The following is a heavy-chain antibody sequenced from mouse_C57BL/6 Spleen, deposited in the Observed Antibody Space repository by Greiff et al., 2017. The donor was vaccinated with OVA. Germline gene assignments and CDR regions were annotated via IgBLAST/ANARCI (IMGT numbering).Heavy chain of an antibody. J-gene: IGHJ1*03. Sequence: EVKLVESGPGLAKPSQTLSLTCSVTGYSITSDYWNWIRKFPGNKLEYMGYISYSGSTYYNPSLKSRISITRDTSKNQYYLQLNSVTTEDTATYYCARLRDLYDYDRYFDVWGTGTTVTVSS. D-gene: IGHD2-4*01. CDR2: ISYSGST. CDR1: GYSITSDY. CDR3: ARLRDLYDYDRYFDV. V-gene: IGHV3-8*01.